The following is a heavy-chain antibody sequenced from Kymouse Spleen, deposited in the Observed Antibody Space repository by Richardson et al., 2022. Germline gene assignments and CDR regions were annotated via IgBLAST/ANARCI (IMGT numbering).Heavy chain of an antibody. CDR3: ARAGYNWNYDY. CDR1: GFTFSSYG. D-gene: IGHD1-7*01. CDR2: IWYDGSNK. J-gene: IGHJ4*02. V-gene: IGHV3-33*01. Sequence: QVQLVESGGGVVQPGRSLRLSCAASGFTFSSYGMHWVRQAPGKGLEWVAVIWYDGSNKYYADSVKGRFTISRDNSKNTLYLQMNSLRAEDTAVYYCARAGYNWNYDYWGQGTLVTVSS.